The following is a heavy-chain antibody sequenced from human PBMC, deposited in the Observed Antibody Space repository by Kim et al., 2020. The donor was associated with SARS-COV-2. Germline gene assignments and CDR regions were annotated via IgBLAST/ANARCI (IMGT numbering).Heavy chain of an antibody. V-gene: IGHV7-4-1*02. J-gene: IGHJ4*02. CDR3: ARGGQWLFDY. CDR2: NP. D-gene: IGHD6-19*01. Sequence: NPTYAQGFTGRFVFSLDTSVSTAYLQISSLKAEDTAVYYCARGGQWLFDYWGQGSLVTVSS.